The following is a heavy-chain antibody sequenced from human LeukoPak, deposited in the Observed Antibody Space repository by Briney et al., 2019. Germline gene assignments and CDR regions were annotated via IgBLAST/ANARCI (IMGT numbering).Heavy chain of an antibody. Sequence: PGGSLRLSCAASGFTFSSYSMHWVRQSPGKGLEWVSSITSSSGYIYYVDSVRGRFTISRDNAKNSLYLQMSSLRAEDTAMYYCARTDQGNDAFDIWGQGTMVTVSS. D-gene: IGHD2-2*01. CDR1: GFTFSSYS. CDR3: ARTDQGNDAFDI. CDR2: ITSSSGYI. V-gene: IGHV3-21*01. J-gene: IGHJ3*02.